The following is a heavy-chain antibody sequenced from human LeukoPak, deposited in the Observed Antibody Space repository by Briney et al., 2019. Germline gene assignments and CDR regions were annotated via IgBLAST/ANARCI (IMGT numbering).Heavy chain of an antibody. V-gene: IGHV6-1*01. CDR1: GDSVSINSAA. J-gene: IGHJ4*02. CDR2: TYYRSKWYN. Sequence: SQTLSLTFAISGDSVSINSAAWNWIRQSPSRGLEWLGRTYYRSKWYNDYAVYVKSRITINPDTSKNQFSLQLNSVTPEDTAVYYCGRGSGEALDYWGQGTLVTVPS. CDR3: GRGSGEALDY. D-gene: IGHD2-15*01.